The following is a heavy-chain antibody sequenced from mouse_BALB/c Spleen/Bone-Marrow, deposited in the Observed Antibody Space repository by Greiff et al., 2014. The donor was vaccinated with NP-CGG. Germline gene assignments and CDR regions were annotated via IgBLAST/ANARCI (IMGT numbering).Heavy chain of an antibody. J-gene: IGHJ4*01. CDR1: GFTFSDYY. D-gene: IGHD2-10*02. V-gene: IGHV5-4*02. CDR2: ISDGGTYT. Sequence: DVMLVESGGGLVKPGGSLKLSCAASGFTFSDYYMYWVRQTPEKRLGWVATISDGGTYTFYPDSVKGRFTITRDNAKNNLYLQMSSLQSEDTAMYYCTRSGKRYGAMDYWGQGTSVTVSS. CDR3: TRSGKRYGAMDY.